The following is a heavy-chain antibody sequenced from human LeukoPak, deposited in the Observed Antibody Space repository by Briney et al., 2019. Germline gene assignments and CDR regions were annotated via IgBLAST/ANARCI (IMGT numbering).Heavy chain of an antibody. V-gene: IGHV1-2*02. CDR1: GYTFTGYY. Sequence: ASVKVSCKASGYTFTGYYMHWVRQAPGQGLEWMGWINPNSGGTNYAQKFQGRVTMTRDTSISTAYMELSRLRSDDTAVYYCVSSLKGAAVEDYWGQGTLVTVSS. CDR2: INPNSGGT. D-gene: IGHD6-13*01. J-gene: IGHJ4*02. CDR3: VSSLKGAAVEDY.